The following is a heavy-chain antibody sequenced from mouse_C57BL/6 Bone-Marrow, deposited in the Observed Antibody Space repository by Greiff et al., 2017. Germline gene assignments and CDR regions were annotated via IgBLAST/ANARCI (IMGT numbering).Heavy chain of an antibody. CDR1: GYTFTSYW. Sequence: QVQLQQPGAELVKPGASVKLSCKASGYTFTSYWMQWVKQRLGQGLEWIGEIDPSDSYTNYNQKFKGKATLTVDTSSSTAYMQLSSLTSEDSAVYYCARTPTTVVAPDYWGQGTSVTVSS. D-gene: IGHD1-1*01. J-gene: IGHJ4*01. V-gene: IGHV1-50*01. CDR3: ARTPTTVVAPDY. CDR2: IDPSDSYT.